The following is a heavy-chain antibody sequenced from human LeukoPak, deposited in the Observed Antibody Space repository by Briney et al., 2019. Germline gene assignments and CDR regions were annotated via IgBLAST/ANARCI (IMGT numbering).Heavy chain of an antibody. Sequence: ASVKVSCKASGYTFTGYCMHWVRQAPGQGLEWMGWINPNSGGTNYAQKFQGRVTMTRDTSISTAYMELSRLRSDDTAVYYCARVQRDGYNPRTGWFDPWGQGTLVTVSS. D-gene: IGHD5-24*01. J-gene: IGHJ5*02. CDR1: GYTFTGYC. CDR2: INPNSGGT. V-gene: IGHV1-2*02. CDR3: ARVQRDGYNPRTGWFDP.